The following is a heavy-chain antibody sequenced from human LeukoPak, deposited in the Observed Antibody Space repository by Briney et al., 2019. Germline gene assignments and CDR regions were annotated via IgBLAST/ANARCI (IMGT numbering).Heavy chain of an antibody. V-gene: IGHV3-53*01. CDR3: ARDSSSWTGYFDY. CDR1: GFTVSSNY. J-gene: IGHJ4*02. CDR2: IYSGGST. Sequence: PGGSLRLSCAASGFTVSSNYTSWVRQAPGKGLEWVSVIYSGGSTYYAGSVKGRFTISRDNTKNTLYLQMNSLRAEDTAVYYCARDSSSWTGYFDYWGQGTLVTVSS. D-gene: IGHD6-13*01.